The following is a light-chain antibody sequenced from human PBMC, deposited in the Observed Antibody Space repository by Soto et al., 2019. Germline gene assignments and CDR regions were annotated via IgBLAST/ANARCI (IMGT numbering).Light chain of an antibody. CDR1: SSDVGAYNY. CDR2: EVS. Sequence: QSALTQPPSASGSPGQSVAISCTGTSSDVGAYNYVSWYQQHPGKAPKLMIYEVSKRPSGVPDRFSGSKSGSTASLTVSGLQAEDEADYYCSSSAGSTVVFGGGTKLTVL. CDR3: SSSAGSTVV. J-gene: IGLJ2*01. V-gene: IGLV2-8*01.